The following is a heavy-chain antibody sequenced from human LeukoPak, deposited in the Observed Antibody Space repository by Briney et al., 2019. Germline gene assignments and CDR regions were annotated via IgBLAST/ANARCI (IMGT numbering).Heavy chain of an antibody. V-gene: IGHV3-30*04. CDR1: RFTFSSYA. D-gene: IGHD6-13*01. CDR2: ISYDGSNK. Sequence: GRSLRLSCAASRFTFSSYAMHWVRQAPGKGLEWVAVISYDGSNKYYADSVKGRFTISRDNSKNTLYLQMNSLRAEDTAVYYCARDLAAAGTELDYWGQGTLVTVSS. CDR3: ARDLAAAGTELDY. J-gene: IGHJ4*02.